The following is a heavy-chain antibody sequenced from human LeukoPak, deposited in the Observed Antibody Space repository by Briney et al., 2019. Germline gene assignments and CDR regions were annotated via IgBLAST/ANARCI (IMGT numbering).Heavy chain of an antibody. CDR3: AKTPGPYCTGGSCYCDD. Sequence: GGSLRLSWAAAGFTFSSYAMSWVRQAPGKGLEWVSVISGSGGSTYYADSAKGRLTISRDNSKNTLYLQMNSLRAEDTAVYYCAKTPGPYCTGGSCYCDDWGQGTLVTVSS. V-gene: IGHV3-23*01. CDR2: ISGSGGST. J-gene: IGHJ4*02. D-gene: IGHD2-15*01. CDR1: GFTFSSYA.